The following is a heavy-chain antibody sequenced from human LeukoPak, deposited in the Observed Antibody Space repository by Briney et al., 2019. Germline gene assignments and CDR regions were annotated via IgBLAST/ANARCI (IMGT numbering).Heavy chain of an antibody. D-gene: IGHD6-6*01. J-gene: IGHJ4*02. Sequence: GGSLRLSCAASGVTVGNNYMDWVRQAPGKGLEWVSLIYSGGSTHYADSVKGRFTISRDNSKNTLYLQMNSLRVDDTAVYYCARNPPAVAANTYGWGQGTLVTVSS. CDR1: GVTVGNNY. CDR2: IYSGGST. CDR3: ARNPPAVAANTYG. V-gene: IGHV3-66*01.